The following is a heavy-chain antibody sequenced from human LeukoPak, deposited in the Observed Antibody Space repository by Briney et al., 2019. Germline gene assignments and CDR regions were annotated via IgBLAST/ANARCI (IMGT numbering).Heavy chain of an antibody. Sequence: ASVKVSCKASGGTFSSYAISWVRQAPGQGLEWMGGIIPIFGTANYAQKFQGRVTITADESTSTAYMELSSLRSEDTAVYYCARGTIAAAGTSAFDIWGQGTMVTVSS. V-gene: IGHV1-69*01. CDR1: GGTFSSYA. J-gene: IGHJ3*02. CDR2: IIPIFGTA. D-gene: IGHD6-13*01. CDR3: ARGTIAAAGTSAFDI.